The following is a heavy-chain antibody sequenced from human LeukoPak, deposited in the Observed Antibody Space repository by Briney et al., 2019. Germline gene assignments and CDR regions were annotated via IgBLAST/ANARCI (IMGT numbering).Heavy chain of an antibody. Sequence: PSETLSLTCTVSGGSISSSTYYWGWIRQPPGMGLEWIGSIYYSGSTYYNLSLKSRVTISVGTSKNQFSLKLRSVTAADTAVYYCARDQVGGYGDYVNWGQGTLVTVSS. J-gene: IGHJ4*02. D-gene: IGHD4-17*01. CDR1: GGSISSSTYY. V-gene: IGHV4-39*07. CDR2: IYYSGST. CDR3: ARDQVGGYGDYVN.